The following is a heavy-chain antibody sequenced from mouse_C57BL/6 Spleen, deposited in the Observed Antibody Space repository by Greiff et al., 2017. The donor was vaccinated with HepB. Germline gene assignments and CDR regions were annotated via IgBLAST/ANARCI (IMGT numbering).Heavy chain of an antibody. CDR2: IYPGSGST. Sequence: QVQLQQPGAELVKPGASVKMSCKASGYTFTSYWITWVKQRPGQGLEWIGDIYPGSGSTNYNEKFKSKATLTVDTSSSTAYMQLSSLTSEDSAVYYCAREGGLRRGFAYWGQGTLVTVSA. D-gene: IGHD2-4*01. V-gene: IGHV1-55*01. J-gene: IGHJ3*01. CDR3: AREGGLRRGFAY. CDR1: GYTFTSYW.